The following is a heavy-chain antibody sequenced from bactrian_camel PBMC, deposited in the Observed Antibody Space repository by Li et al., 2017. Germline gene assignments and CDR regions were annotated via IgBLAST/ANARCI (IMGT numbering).Heavy chain of an antibody. D-gene: IGHD3*01. CDR3: ARARTVSCADFRY. CDR2: LYRGGTTT. J-gene: IGHJ6*01. CDR1: VFSSSSNC. V-gene: IGHV3S6*01. Sequence: HVQLVESGGGSVQAGGSLRLSCAASVFSSSSNCMVWFRHAPGKEREGVAALYRGGTTTYYADSVKGRFTISHDNANNTMYLQMNSLVPEDTATYYCARARTVSCADFRYWGQGTQVTVS.